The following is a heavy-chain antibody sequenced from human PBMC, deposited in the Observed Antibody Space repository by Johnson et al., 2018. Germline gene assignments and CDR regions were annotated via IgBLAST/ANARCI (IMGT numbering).Heavy chain of an antibody. D-gene: IGHD5-12*01. V-gene: IGHV3-7*01. J-gene: IGHJ1*01. Sequence: VQLVQSGGGLVQPGGSLRLSCAASGFTFSSYWMSWVRQAPGKGLEWVANIKQDGSEKYYVDSVKGRFTISRDNAKNSLYLQMNSLSDEDTAVYYWARVRPPTRDFAQWGQGTLVTVSS. CDR3: ARVRPPTRDFAQ. CDR1: GFTFSSYW. CDR2: IKQDGSEK.